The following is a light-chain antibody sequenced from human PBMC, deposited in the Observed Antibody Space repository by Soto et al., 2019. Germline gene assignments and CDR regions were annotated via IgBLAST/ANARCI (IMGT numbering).Light chain of an antibody. CDR3: QQYGSSPPVP. Sequence: EIVLTQSPGTQSLSPGERAPLSCRAIQSVSTSYLAWYQQKPGQAPRLVIYGASSRATGIPDRFSGSGPGTDFTLTISRLEPEDCAVYYCQQYGSSPPVPFGRGTKVELQ. CDR2: GAS. J-gene: IGKJ1*01. CDR1: QSVSTSY. V-gene: IGKV3-20*01.